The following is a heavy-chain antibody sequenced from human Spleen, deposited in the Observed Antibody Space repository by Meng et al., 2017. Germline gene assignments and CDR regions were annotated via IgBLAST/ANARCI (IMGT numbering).Heavy chain of an antibody. V-gene: IGHV3-23*04. J-gene: IGHJ4*02. CDR2: ISDSGGGT. CDR1: GFTFIDYA. Sequence: GHLVESGGGVVQPGRSLRLSCAASGFTFIDYAMHWVRQAPGKGLEWVSAISDSGGGTYYADSVKGRFTISRDNSNNTLYLQMDSLRAEDTAVYYCARSLDYWGQGTLVTVSS. CDR3: ARSLDY.